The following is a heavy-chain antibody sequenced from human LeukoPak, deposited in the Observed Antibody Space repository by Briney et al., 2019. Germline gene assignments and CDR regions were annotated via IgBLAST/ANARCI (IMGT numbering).Heavy chain of an antibody. Sequence: ASVTVSCKVSGYTLTELSMHWVRQAPGKGREWMGGFDPEDGETIYAQKFQGRVTMTEDRSTDTDCLELGSLRSEDTAVYYCATWDAGGGYLGYWGQGTLVTVSS. CDR3: ATWDAGGGYLGY. CDR2: FDPEDGET. J-gene: IGHJ4*02. D-gene: IGHD3-16*02. CDR1: GYTLTELS. V-gene: IGHV1-24*01.